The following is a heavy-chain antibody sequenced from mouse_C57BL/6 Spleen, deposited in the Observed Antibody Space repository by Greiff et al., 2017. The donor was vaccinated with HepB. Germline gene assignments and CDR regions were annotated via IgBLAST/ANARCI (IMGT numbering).Heavy chain of an antibody. Sequence: QVQLQQPGAELVRPGSSVKLSCKASGYTFTSYWMDWVKQRPGQGLEWIGNIYPSDSETHYNQKFKDKATLTVDKSSSTAYMQLSSLTSEDSAVYYCARSHLLLWYFEVWGTGTTVTVSS. CDR2: IYPSDSET. D-gene: IGHD1-1*01. CDR3: ARSHLLLWYFEV. V-gene: IGHV1-61*01. J-gene: IGHJ1*03. CDR1: GYTFTSYW.